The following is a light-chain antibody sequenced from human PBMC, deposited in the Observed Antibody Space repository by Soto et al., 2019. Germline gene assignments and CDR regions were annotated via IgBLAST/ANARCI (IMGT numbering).Light chain of an antibody. V-gene: IGKV4-1*01. Sequence: DIVMTQSPDSLAVSLGERATINCKSSQSVLYSSNNENYLAWYQQKPGQPPKLLIYWASARESGVPDRFSGSRSAADFTLNISSLQAEDVAIYYCQQYYNTPLTFGGGPKVEIK. J-gene: IGKJ4*01. CDR3: QQYYNTPLT. CDR2: WAS. CDR1: QSVLYSSNNENY.